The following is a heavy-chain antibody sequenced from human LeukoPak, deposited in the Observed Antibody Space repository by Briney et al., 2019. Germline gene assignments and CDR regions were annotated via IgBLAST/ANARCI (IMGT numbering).Heavy chain of an antibody. CDR2: IYYSGST. CDR3: AGAVSTNAIDY. J-gene: IGHJ4*02. Sequence: PSETLSLTCTVSGGSISSGIYYWNWIRQHPGKGLEWIGYIYYSGSTYYNLSLKSRLTMSVDTSKNQFSLKLSSVTAADTAVYFCAGAVSTNAIDYWGQGTLVTVSS. CDR1: GGSISSGIYY. D-gene: IGHD1-1*01. V-gene: IGHV4-31*03.